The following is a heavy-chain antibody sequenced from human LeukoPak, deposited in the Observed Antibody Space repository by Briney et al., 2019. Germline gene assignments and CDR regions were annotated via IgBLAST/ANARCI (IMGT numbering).Heavy chain of an antibody. CDR2: IGSSGESI. CDR1: GFTFTSHS. Sequence: GGSLRLSCTASGFTFTSHSMNWVRQAPGKGLEWVASIGSSGESIYYAASVKGRFTISRDNAKNSLYLQMNSLRAEDTAVYYCARDSMRDDYWGQGTLVTVSS. V-gene: IGHV3-21*01. J-gene: IGHJ4*02. D-gene: IGHD2-8*01. CDR3: ARDSMRDDY.